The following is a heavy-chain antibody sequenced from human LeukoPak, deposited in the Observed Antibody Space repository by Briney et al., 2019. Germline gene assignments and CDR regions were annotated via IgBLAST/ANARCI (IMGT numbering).Heavy chain of an antibody. CDR2: IYYSGST. J-gene: IGHJ4*02. CDR3: AGEARRDIWFGELLPSVFDY. D-gene: IGHD3-10*01. Sequence: PSQTLSLTCTVSGGSISSGGYYWSWIRQHPGKGLEWIGYIYYSGSTYYNPSLKSRVTISVDTSKNQFSLKLSSVTAADTAVYYCAGEARRDIWFGELLPSVFDYWGQGTLVTVSS. V-gene: IGHV4-31*03. CDR1: GGSISSGGYY.